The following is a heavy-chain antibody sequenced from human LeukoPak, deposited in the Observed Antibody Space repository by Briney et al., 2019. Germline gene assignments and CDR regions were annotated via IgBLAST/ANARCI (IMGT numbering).Heavy chain of an antibody. D-gene: IGHD1-7*01. J-gene: IGHJ4*02. CDR3: AKAWSGGTTVDY. Sequence: GGSLRLSCAASGFTFFSYAMSWVRQAPGKGLEWVSAISGSGGSTYYADSVKGRFTISRDNSKNTLYLQMNSLRAEDTAVYYCAKAWSGGTTVDYWGQGTLVTVSS. CDR1: GFTFFSYA. CDR2: ISGSGGST. V-gene: IGHV3-23*01.